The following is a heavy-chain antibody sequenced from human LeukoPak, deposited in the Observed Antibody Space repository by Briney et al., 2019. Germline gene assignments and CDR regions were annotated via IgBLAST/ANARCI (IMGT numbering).Heavy chain of an antibody. Sequence: ASVKVSCKASGYTFTGYYMHWVRQAPGQGLEWMGWINPNSGGTNYAQKFQGRVTMTRDMSISTAYMELSRLRSDDTAVYYCARVRVIMTTYQLLYMDVWGKGTTVTVSS. CDR1: GYTFTGYY. V-gene: IGHV1-2*02. D-gene: IGHD4-11*01. CDR3: ARVRVIMTTYQLLYMDV. J-gene: IGHJ6*03. CDR2: INPNSGGT.